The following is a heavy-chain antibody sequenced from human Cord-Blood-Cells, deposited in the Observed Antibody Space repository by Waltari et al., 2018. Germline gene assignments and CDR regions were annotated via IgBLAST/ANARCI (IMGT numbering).Heavy chain of an antibody. D-gene: IGHD4-4*01. CDR2: MNPHSGNT. CDR1: GYTFTSYE. Sequence: QVQLVKSGAEVKKPGASVKVSCKASGYTFTSYEINRVRQATGPGLGGMGWMNPHSGNTGSAQKFQGRVTMTRNTSISTAYMELSSLRSEDTAVYYGARDYSNYFAFDIWGQGTMVTVSS. CDR3: ARDYSNYFAFDI. V-gene: IGHV1-8*01. J-gene: IGHJ3*02.